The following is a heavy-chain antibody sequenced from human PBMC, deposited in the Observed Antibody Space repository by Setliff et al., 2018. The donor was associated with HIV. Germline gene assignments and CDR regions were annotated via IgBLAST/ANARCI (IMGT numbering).Heavy chain of an antibody. J-gene: IGHJ4*02. V-gene: IGHV3-7*01. CDR2: INQDGSEK. Sequence: PGGSLRLSCAAAELTFSNYAMTWVRQAPGKGLEWVANINQDGSEKNYVDSVKGRFTISRDNAKNSLYLQMDSLRVEDTTVYYCAAVPWGHSSLIIDHWGQGTPVTVSS. CDR1: ELTFSNYA. CDR3: AAVPWGHSSLIIDH. D-gene: IGHD3-16*01.